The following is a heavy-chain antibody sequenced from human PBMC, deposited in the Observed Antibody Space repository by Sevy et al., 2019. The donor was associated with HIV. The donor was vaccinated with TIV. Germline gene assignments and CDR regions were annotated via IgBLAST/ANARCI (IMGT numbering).Heavy chain of an antibody. Sequence: GGSLRLSCAASGFTFSSYGMHWVRQAPGKGLEWVAVIWYDGSNKYYADSVKGRFTISRDNSKNTLYLQMNSLRAEDTAVYYWARDRVTIFRGVIRLHFDYWGQGTLVTVSS. CDR2: IWYDGSNK. CDR3: ARDRVTIFRGVIRLHFDY. J-gene: IGHJ4*02. V-gene: IGHV3-33*01. CDR1: GFTFSSYG. D-gene: IGHD3-10*01.